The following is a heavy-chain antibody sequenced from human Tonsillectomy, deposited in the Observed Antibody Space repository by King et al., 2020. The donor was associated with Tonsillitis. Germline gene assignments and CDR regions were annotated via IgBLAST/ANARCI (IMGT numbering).Heavy chain of an antibody. CDR1: GFIFSNSG. Sequence: VQLVESGGGVVQPRRSLRLSCAASGFIFSNSGMHWVRQAPGKGLEWVAVISYDGSNKYYADSVKGRFTISRDNSKNTLYLQINSLRAEDTAVYYCAKDWSTYYFDYWGQGTLVTVSS. D-gene: IGHD3-3*01. CDR2: ISYDGSNK. V-gene: IGHV3-30*18. J-gene: IGHJ4*02. CDR3: AKDWSTYYFDY.